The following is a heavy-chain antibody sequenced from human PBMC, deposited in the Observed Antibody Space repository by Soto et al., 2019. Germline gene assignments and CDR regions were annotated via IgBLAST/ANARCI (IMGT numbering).Heavy chain of an antibody. V-gene: IGHV1-18*01. CDR1: GYTFTSYG. J-gene: IGHJ4*02. CDR2: ISAYNGNT. Sequence: QVQLVQSGAEVKKPGASVKVSCKASGYTFTSYGISWVRQAPGQGLEWMGWISAYNGNTKYSQKFQGRVTITRDTSASTAYMELSSLRSEDTAVYYCAGCSPYGSGTECVYWGQGTLVTVSS. D-gene: IGHD3-10*01. CDR3: AGCSPYGSGTECVY.